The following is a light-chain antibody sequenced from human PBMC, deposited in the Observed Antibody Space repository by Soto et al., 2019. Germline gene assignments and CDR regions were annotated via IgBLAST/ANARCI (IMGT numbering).Light chain of an antibody. J-gene: IGKJ1*01. CDR1: QSLVYSDGNTY. Sequence: DVVMTQSPLSLPVTLGQPASISCRSSQSLVYSDGNTYLNWFQQRPGQSPRRLIYKVSNWDSGVPDRFSGSGSGTEFTLTISSLQTDDFSTYYCQQYHSYWTFGQGTKVDIK. CDR2: KVS. V-gene: IGKV2D-30*01. CDR3: QQYHSYWT.